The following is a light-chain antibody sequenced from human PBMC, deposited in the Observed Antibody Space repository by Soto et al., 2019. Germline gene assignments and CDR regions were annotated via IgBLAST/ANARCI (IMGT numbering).Light chain of an antibody. J-gene: IGKJ1*01. CDR1: QSIRNY. V-gene: IGKV1-39*01. CDR3: QQTDSPPQT. CDR2: AAS. Sequence: DIQMTQSPSSLSASVGDRVTISCRASQSIRNYVSWYQQKPGTAPNLLIRAASTLQSGVPSRFSGSGSGTDFTLTISSLQIEDFATYFGQQTDSPPQTFGQGTNVEI.